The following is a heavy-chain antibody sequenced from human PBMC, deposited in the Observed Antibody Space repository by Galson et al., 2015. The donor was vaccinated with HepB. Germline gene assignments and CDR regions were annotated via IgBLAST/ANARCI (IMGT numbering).Heavy chain of an antibody. V-gene: IGHV3-53*01. Sequence: SLRLSCAASGFTVSSNYMSWVRQAPGKGLEWVSVIYSGGSTYYADSVKGRFTISRDSSKNTLYLRMSSLRAEDTAVYYCARTPGRSSGWYGGGYYFDYWGQGTLVTVSS. CDR2: IYSGGST. D-gene: IGHD6-19*01. J-gene: IGHJ4*02. CDR1: GFTVSSNY. CDR3: ARTPGRSSGWYGGGYYFDY.